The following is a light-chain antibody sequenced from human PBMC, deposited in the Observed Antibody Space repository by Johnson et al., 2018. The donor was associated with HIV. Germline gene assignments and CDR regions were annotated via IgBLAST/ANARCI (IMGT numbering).Light chain of an antibody. CDR1: SSNIGNNY. Sequence: QSVLTQPPSVSAAPGQKVTVSCSGSSSNIGNNYVSWYQQLPGRAPKLLIYDNNKRPSGIPDRFSGSKSGPSATLGISGLQTGDEADYYCGTWDNSLSAGVFGSGTKVTVL. J-gene: IGLJ1*01. CDR3: GTWDNSLSAGV. CDR2: DNN. V-gene: IGLV1-51*01.